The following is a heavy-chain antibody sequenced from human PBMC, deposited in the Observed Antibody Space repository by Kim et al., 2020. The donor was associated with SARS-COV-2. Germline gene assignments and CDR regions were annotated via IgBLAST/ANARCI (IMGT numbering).Heavy chain of an antibody. CDR3: ANSHDSSGYLHMDY. Sequence: ADSEKGRFAISRDNSKNTLYLKMNSLRAEDTAVYYCANSHDSSGYLHMDYWGQGTLVTVSS. V-gene: IGHV3-23*01. J-gene: IGHJ4*02. D-gene: IGHD3-22*01.